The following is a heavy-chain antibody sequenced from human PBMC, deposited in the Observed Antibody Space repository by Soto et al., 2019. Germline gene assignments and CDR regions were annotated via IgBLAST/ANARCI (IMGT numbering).Heavy chain of an antibody. Sequence: GGSLRLSCAASGFTFSSYGMHWVRQAPGKRLEWVAVIWYDGSNKYYADSVKGRFTISRDNSKNTLYLQMNSLRAEDTAVYYCARDRHPFKSPVIAVAGPGTDYWGQGTLVTVSS. CDR1: GFTFSSYG. V-gene: IGHV3-33*01. J-gene: IGHJ4*02. D-gene: IGHD6-19*01. CDR3: ARDRHPFKSPVIAVAGPGTDY. CDR2: IWYDGSNK.